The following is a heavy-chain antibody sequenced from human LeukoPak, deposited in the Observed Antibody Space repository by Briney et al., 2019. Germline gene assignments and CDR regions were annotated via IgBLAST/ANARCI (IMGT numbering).Heavy chain of an antibody. CDR3: ARFGYYDFWSGYYQGATLVDY. Sequence: ASVKVSCKASGYTFTSCGISWARQAPGQGLEGMGWISVYNGNTNYAQKLQGRVTMTTDTSTSTAYMELRSPRSDDTAVYYCARFGYYDFWSGYYQGATLVDYWGQGTLVTVPS. V-gene: IGHV1-18*01. J-gene: IGHJ4*02. CDR1: GYTFTSCG. D-gene: IGHD3-3*01. CDR2: ISVYNGNT.